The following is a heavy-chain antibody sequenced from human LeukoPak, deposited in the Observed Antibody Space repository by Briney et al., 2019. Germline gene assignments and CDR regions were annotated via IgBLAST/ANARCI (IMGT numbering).Heavy chain of an antibody. D-gene: IGHD4-17*01. Sequence: SETLSLTCAVYGGSFSGYYWSWIRQPPGKGLEWIGSIYYSGSTYYNPSLKSRVTISVDTSKNQFSLKLSSVTAADTAVYYCATLTTVTTDDYWGQGTLVTVSS. CDR3: ATLTTVTTDDY. CDR2: IYYSGST. CDR1: GGSFSGYY. V-gene: IGHV4-34*01. J-gene: IGHJ4*02.